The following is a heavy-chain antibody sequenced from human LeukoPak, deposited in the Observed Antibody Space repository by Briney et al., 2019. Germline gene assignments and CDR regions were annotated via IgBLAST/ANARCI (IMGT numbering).Heavy chain of an antibody. CDR1: GFTFDDYA. CDR2: ISWNSDRI. J-gene: IGHJ6*02. V-gene: IGHV3-9*01. CDR3: AKDTDELYYYGMDV. D-gene: IGHD3-10*01. Sequence: GGSLRLSCAAYGFTFDDYAMHWVRQATGKGVEWVSGISWNSDRIGYADSVKGRFTISRDNAKNSLYLQMNSLRAEDTALYYCAKDTDELYYYGMDVWGQGTTVTVSS.